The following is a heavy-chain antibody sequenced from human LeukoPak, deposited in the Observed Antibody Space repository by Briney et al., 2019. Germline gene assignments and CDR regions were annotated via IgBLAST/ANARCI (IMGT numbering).Heavy chain of an antibody. D-gene: IGHD5-12*01. CDR1: GFTFSSFA. V-gene: IGHV3-23*01. Sequence: GGSLRLSCAASGFTFSSFAMSWVRQAPGKGLEWVLVISGSGGSTYYADSVKGRFTISRDNSKNTLYLQMNSLRAEDTAVYYCARWEATSDYWGQGTLVTVSS. J-gene: IGHJ4*02. CDR2: ISGSGGST. CDR3: ARWEATSDY.